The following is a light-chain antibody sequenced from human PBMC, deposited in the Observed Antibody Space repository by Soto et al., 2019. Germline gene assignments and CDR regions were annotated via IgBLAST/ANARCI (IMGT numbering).Light chain of an antibody. CDR3: SSYTTSTALRV. J-gene: IGLJ3*02. Sequence: QSALTQPASVSGSPGQSITISCTGTNSDVGGYNYVSWYQQHPGKAPKLMIYEVTNRPSGVSHRFSGSKSGNTASLTISGLQAEDEADYYCSSYTTSTALRVFGGGTQLTVL. V-gene: IGLV2-14*01. CDR1: NSDVGGYNY. CDR2: EVT.